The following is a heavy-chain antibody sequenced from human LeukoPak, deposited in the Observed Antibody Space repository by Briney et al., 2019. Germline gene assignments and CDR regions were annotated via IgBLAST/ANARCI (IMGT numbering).Heavy chain of an antibody. V-gene: IGHV1-46*01. Sequence: GASVTVSCKASGYTFTSYYMHWVRQAPGQGLEWMGIINPSGGSTSYAQKFQGRVTMTRDTSTSTVYMELSSLRSEDTAVYYCARAGLHYDFWSGYPKYNWFDPWGQGTLVTVSS. D-gene: IGHD3-3*01. CDR3: ARAGLHYDFWSGYPKYNWFDP. CDR2: INPSGGST. CDR1: GYTFTSYY. J-gene: IGHJ5*02.